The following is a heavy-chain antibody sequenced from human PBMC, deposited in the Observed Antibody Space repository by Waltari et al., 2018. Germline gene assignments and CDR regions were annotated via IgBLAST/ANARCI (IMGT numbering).Heavy chain of an antibody. V-gene: IGHV1-69-2*01. D-gene: IGHD2-15*01. CDR3: SRSGSDDWFDP. CDR2: VGPKDGET. CDR1: GYTFTDDY. Sequence: EVQLLQSGAEVTKPGATVKISCKSSGYTFTDDYIHWVKQTPGKGLEWMGRVGPKDGETIYAEKFQDRVTISADTSTDTVYMIMNGLRFDDTALYFCSRSGSDDWFDPWGRGTPVTVVS. J-gene: IGHJ5*02.